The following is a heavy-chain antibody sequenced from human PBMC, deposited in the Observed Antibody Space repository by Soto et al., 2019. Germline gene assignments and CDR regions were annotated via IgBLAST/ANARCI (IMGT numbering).Heavy chain of an antibody. V-gene: IGHV4-59*08. CDR2: IYYTGST. CDR3: ARPDNYFFYMDV. J-gene: IGHJ6*03. CDR1: GGSISSHY. Sequence: HVQLQVSGPGLVKPSETLSLTCNVSGGSISSHYWSWIRQPPGKGLEWIGYIYYTGSTNYNPSLKSLVSISVDTSNNQFSLRLRSVTAADTAVYYCARPDNYFFYMDVWGKGTTVTVSS.